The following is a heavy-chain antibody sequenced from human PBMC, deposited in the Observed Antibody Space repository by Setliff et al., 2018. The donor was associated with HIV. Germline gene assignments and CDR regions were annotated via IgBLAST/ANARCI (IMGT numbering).Heavy chain of an antibody. D-gene: IGHD1-1*01. CDR3: TRDPSNNYFHFYMDV. Sequence: GESLKISCAASGFSLSGNFMHRVRQAPGKGLVWVSRISRDGTSTSYADSVKGRFTTSRDKNTAYLQMNGLRVDDTAVYYCTRDPSNNYFHFYMDVWGKGTTVTVSS. CDR2: ISRDGTST. J-gene: IGHJ6*03. V-gene: IGHV3-74*01. CDR1: GFSLSGNF.